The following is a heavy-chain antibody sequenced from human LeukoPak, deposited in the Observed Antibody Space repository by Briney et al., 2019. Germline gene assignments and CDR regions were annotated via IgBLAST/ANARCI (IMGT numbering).Heavy chain of an antibody. CDR3: AREWFGQTNWFDP. D-gene: IGHD3-10*01. CDR2: INHSGST. V-gene: IGHV4-34*01. Sequence: ASETLSLTCAVYGGSFSGYYWSWIRQPPGKGLEWIGEINHSGSTNYNPSLKSRVTISVDTSKNQFSLKLSSVTAADTAVYYCAREWFGQTNWFDPWGQGTLVTVSS. CDR1: GGSFSGYY. J-gene: IGHJ5*02.